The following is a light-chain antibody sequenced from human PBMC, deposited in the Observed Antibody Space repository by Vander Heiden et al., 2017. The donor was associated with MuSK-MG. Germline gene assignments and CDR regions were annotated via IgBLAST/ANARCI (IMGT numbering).Light chain of an antibody. V-gene: IGKV1-8*01. CDR3: QQEYSYPST. CDR1: QAISSY. J-gene: IGKJ2*01. CDR2: AAS. Sequence: TRLTHYPSSFPVSTGDRVTISSRASQAISSYLAWYQQKPGIAPKLLIYAASTLQSGVPSRFSGSGSGTDFTLTISCLRSEDFATYFFQQEYSYPSTFGQGTKLEIK.